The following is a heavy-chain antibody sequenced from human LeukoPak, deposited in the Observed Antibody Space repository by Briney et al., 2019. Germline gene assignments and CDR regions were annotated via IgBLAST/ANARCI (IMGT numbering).Heavy chain of an antibody. CDR1: GGSISSYY. D-gene: IGHD5-24*01. J-gene: IGHJ5*02. CDR2: IYTSGST. CDR3: ARGLIKYSWLQFPNWFDP. Sequence: SETLSLTCTVSGGSISSYYWSWIRQPAGKGLEWIGRIYTSGSTNYNPSLKSRVTMSVDTSKNQFSLKLSSVTAADTAVYYCARGLIKYSWLQFPNWFDPWGQGTLVTVSS. V-gene: IGHV4-4*07.